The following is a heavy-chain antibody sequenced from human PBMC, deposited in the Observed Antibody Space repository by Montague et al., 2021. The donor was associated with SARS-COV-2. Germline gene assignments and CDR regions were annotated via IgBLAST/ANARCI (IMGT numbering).Heavy chain of an antibody. CDR2: VLYNKGT. CDR1: GVSITDYY. Sequence: SETLSLTCTVPGVSITDYYWSWIRQPPGKGLEWVGDVLYNKGTNSNPSLKSRVAISVDTSKNQFSLRLTSVTAADPAFYHCVRHPHYDGLNGPPDFWDQGTLVTVSS. CDR3: VRHPHYDGLNGPPDF. J-gene: IGHJ4*02. V-gene: IGHV4-59*08. D-gene: IGHD3-9*01.